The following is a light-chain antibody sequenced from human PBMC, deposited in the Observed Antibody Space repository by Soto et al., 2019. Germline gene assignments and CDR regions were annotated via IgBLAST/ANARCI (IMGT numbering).Light chain of an antibody. CDR3: QQYNNWPPT. J-gene: IGKJ5*01. CDR1: QSVWSS. CDR2: DAS. Sequence: EIVMTQSPATLSVSLGERVTLSCRASQSVWSSLAWYQQKPGQAPRLLIYDASTRAPGIPARFSGSGSGTELTLTISSLQSDDFAVYHCQQYNNWPPTFGHGTRLEIK. V-gene: IGKV3-15*01.